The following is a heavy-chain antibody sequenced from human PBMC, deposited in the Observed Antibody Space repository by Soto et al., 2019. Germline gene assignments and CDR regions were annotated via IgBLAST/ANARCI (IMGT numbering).Heavy chain of an antibody. J-gene: IGHJ6*02. V-gene: IGHV1-69*01. CDR1: GGTFSSDA. Sequence: QVQLVQSGAEVKKPGSSVTVSCKASGGTFSSDAISWVRQAPGQGLEWMGGIIPTFGAPNYAQKFQGAVTITADESTSTAYMELSSLRSEDTALYYCARSPRACYHYGMDVWGQGTMVNVSS. CDR2: IIPTFGAP. CDR3: ARSPRACYHYGMDV.